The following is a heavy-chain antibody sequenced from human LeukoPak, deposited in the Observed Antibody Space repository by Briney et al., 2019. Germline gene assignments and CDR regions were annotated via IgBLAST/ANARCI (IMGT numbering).Heavy chain of an antibody. V-gene: IGHV1-2*02. Sequence: ASVKVSCKAPGYTFTGYYMHWVRQAPGQGLEWMGWINPNSGGTNYAQKFQGRVTMTRDTSISTAYMELSRLRSDDTAVYYCARDSVLLWFGEFLFDYWGQGTLVTVSS. CDR3: ARDSVLLWFGEFLFDY. CDR2: INPNSGGT. D-gene: IGHD3-10*01. J-gene: IGHJ4*02. CDR1: GYTFTGYY.